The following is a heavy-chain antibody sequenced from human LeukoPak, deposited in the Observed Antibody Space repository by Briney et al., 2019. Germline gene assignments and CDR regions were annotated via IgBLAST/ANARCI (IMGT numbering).Heavy chain of an antibody. CDR3: AKDPSGDYGFNYYYYMDV. J-gene: IGHJ6*03. V-gene: IGHV3-30*18. CDR1: GFTFSSYG. CDR2: ISYDGSNK. D-gene: IGHD4-17*01. Sequence: GGSLRLSCAASGFTFSSYGMHWVRQAPGKGLEWVAVISYDGSNKYYADSVKGRFTISRDNSKNTLYLQMNSLRAEDTAVYYCAKDPSGDYGFNYYYYMDVWGKGTTVTVSS.